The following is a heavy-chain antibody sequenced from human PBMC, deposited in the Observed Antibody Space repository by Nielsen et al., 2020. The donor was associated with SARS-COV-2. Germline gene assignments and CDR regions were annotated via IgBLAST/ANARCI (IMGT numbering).Heavy chain of an antibody. V-gene: IGHV3-23*01. CDR3: AKDGRGLIEYREAMTL. D-gene: IGHD2-15*01. CDR2: ISGSGTTA. Sequence: GESLKISCAASGFTFSTYAMNWVRQAPGKGLEWVSSISGSGTTAYYADSVRGRFTISRDNSKNTLYLQMNSLRAEDTAVYYCAKDGRGLIEYREAMTLWGQGTLVTLL. CDR1: GFTFSTYA. J-gene: IGHJ4*02.